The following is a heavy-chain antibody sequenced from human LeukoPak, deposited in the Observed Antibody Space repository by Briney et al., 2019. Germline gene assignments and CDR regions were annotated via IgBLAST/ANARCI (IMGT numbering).Heavy chain of an antibody. J-gene: IGHJ4*02. CDR3: AKRYSANYQYFFDR. Sequence: GGSLRLSCAASGFTFSSGWMGWVRQAPGKGLEWVAILKQDGSEAYYVDSVKGRFTISRDNARNTLYLQMNGLRAEDTAMYYCAKRYSANYQYFFDRWGQGTLVTVSS. CDR1: GFTFSSGW. D-gene: IGHD1-26*01. CDR2: LKQDGSEA. V-gene: IGHV3-7*01.